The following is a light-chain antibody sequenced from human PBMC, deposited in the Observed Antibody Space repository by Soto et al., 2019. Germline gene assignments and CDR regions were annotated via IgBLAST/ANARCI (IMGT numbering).Light chain of an antibody. Sequence: QSVLTQPASVSGSPGQSITISCSGTSSDVGGYNFVSWYQQHPDKAPTLMIYDVSNRPSGVSSRFSGSKSGNTASLTISGLQAEDEADYYCSSYTSTTVVFGGGTQLTVL. CDR2: DVS. CDR3: SSYTSTTVV. J-gene: IGLJ2*01. V-gene: IGLV2-14*03. CDR1: SSDVGGYNF.